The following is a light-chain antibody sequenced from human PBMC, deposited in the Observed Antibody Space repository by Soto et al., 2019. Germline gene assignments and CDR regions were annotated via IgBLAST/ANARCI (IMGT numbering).Light chain of an antibody. Sequence: DIVMTQSPLSLPVTPGEPASISCRSSQSLLHSNGYNYLDWYLQKPGQSPQLLIYLGSNRASGVPDRFRGSGSGTDFTLKIXRVEAEDVGVYYCMQPLQSWTFGQGTKV. CDR2: LGS. V-gene: IGKV2-28*01. CDR1: QSLLHSNGYNY. J-gene: IGKJ1*01. CDR3: MQPLQSWT.